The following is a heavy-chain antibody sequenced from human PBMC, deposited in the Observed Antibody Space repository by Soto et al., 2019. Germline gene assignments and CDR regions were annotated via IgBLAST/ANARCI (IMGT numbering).Heavy chain of an antibody. D-gene: IGHD3-3*01. CDR2: INAGNGNT. Sequence: SVKVSCKASGYTFTSYAIHWVRQAPGQRLEWMGWINAGNGNTKYSQKFQGRVTITRDTSASTAYMELSSLRSQDTAVYYCARVLGVAKGDYWGQGTLVTVSS. CDR1: GYTFTSYA. CDR3: ARVLGVAKGDY. J-gene: IGHJ4*02. V-gene: IGHV1-3*01.